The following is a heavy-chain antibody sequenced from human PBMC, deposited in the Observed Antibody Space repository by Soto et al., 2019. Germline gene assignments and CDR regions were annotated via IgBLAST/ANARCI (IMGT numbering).Heavy chain of an antibody. CDR2: ISAYNGNT. Sequence: ASVKVSCKASGYTFTSYGISWVRQAPGQGLEWMGWISAYNGNTNYAQKLQGRVTMTTDTSTSTAYMELRSLRSDDTAVYYCARDWYNWNYRSLDAFDIWGQGTMVTVSS. CDR3: ARDWYNWNYRSLDAFDI. CDR1: GYTFTSYG. V-gene: IGHV1-18*01. J-gene: IGHJ3*02. D-gene: IGHD1-7*01.